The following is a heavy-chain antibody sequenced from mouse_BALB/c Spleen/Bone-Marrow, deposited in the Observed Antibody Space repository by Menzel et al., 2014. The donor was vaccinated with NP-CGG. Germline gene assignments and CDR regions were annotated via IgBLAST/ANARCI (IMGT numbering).Heavy chain of an antibody. CDR1: GYTFSSYW. CDR2: ILPGSGNT. J-gene: IGHJ3*01. CDR3: TRQGFAR. Sequence: QVQLKESGPELMKPGASVKISCKATGYTFSSYWIEWVKQRPGHGLVWIGEILPGSGNTHYNEKFKGKATFTADTSSNTAYMQLSSLTSEDSAVYYCTRQGFARWGQGTLVTVSA. V-gene: IGHV1-9*01.